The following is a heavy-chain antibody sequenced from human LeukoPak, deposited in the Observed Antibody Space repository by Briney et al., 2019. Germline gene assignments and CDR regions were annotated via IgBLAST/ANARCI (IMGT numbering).Heavy chain of an antibody. CDR2: ISSSGSTM. D-gene: IGHD1-26*01. CDR3: ARDYLTVGATYYFDY. V-gene: IGHV3-48*03. J-gene: IGHJ4*02. Sequence: GGSLRLSCAASGFTFSSCEMNWVRQAPGKGLEWVSYISSSGSTMYYADSVKGRFTISRDNAKNSLYLQMNSLRAEGTAVYYCARDYLTVGATYYFDYWGQGTLVTVSS. CDR1: GFTFSSCE.